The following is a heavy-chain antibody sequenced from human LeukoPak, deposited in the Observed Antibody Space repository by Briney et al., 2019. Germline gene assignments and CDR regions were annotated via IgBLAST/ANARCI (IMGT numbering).Heavy chain of an antibody. CDR1: GYTFTSYY. CDR3: ARATGWDSRRIAPDY. Sequence: ASVKVSCKASGYTFTSYYMHWVRQAPGQGPEWMGIINPSGGSTSYAQKFQGRVTMTRDTSTSTVYMELSSLRSEDTAVYYCARATGWDSRRIAPDYWGQGTLVTVSS. D-gene: IGHD6-13*01. V-gene: IGHV1-46*01. CDR2: INPSGGST. J-gene: IGHJ4*02.